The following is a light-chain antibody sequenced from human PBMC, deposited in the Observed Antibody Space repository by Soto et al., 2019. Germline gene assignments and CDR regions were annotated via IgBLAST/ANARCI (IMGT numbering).Light chain of an antibody. Sequence: QTVLTQPRSVSRSPGQSVTVSCIGSSSDVGDYNSVTWYQQHPGKAPKLMIYDVSKRPSGVPDRFSGSKSGNTASLTISGLQAEDEADYYCCSYVSAYSEVFGIGPKVTVL. J-gene: IGLJ1*01. CDR3: CSYVSAYSEV. CDR1: SSDVGDYNS. V-gene: IGLV2-11*01. CDR2: DVS.